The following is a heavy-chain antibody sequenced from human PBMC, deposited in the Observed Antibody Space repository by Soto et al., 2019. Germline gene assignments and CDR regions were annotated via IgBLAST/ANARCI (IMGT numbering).Heavy chain of an antibody. V-gene: IGHV1-3*01. D-gene: IGHD3-22*01. CDR3: AREYYYDSSGYYYEGGAFDI. CDR2: INAGNGNT. CDR1: GYTFTSYA. Sequence: QVQLVQSGAEVKKPGASVKVSCKASGYTFTSYAMHWVRQAPGQSLEWMGWINAGNGNTKYSQKFQGRVTITRDTSASTAYMELSSLRSEDTAVYYCAREYYYDSSGYYYEGGAFDIWGQGTMVTVSS. J-gene: IGHJ3*02.